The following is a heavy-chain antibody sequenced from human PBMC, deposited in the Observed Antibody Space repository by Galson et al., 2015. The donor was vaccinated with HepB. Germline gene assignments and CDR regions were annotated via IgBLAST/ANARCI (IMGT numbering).Heavy chain of an antibody. CDR2: LSDGGSSR. CDR1: GFNFGSYA. J-gene: IGHJ4*02. D-gene: IGHD6-19*01. CDR3: AKLREYASGWYEVFDY. V-gene: IGHV3-23*01. Sequence: SLRLSCAASGFNFGSYAMGWVRQAPGKGLEWISALSDGGSSRYYADSVKGRFTIYRDNAKNALYLQMNFLRADDTAMYYCAKLREYASGWYEVFDYWGQGTLVTVSS.